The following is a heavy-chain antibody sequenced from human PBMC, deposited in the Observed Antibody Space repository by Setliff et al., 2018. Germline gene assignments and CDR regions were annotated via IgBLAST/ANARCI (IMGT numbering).Heavy chain of an antibody. CDR3: ARDWSNNYWAFDI. CDR1: GFTVREHH. V-gene: IGHV3-66*01. CDR2: MYTGGDT. J-gene: IGHJ3*02. Sequence: SLRLSCAVTGFTVREHHISWVRQAPGKGLEWISVMYTGGDTNYADSVKGRFTVSRDNFKNTVDLQMNSLRAEDTAVYYCARDWSNNYWAFDIWGQGTMVTVSS. D-gene: IGHD1-1*01.